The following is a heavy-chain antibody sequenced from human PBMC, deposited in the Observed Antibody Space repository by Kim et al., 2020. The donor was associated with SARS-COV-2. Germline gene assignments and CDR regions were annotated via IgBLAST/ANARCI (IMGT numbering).Heavy chain of an antibody. CDR1: GFTFSSYS. CDR2: ISSSSSTI. CDR3: ARDEKQQLVHYYYYGMDV. D-gene: IGHD6-13*01. V-gene: IGHV3-48*04. Sequence: GGSLRLSCAASGFTFSSYSMNWVRQAPGKGLEWVSYISSSSSTIYYADSVNGRFTISRDNAKNSLYLQMNSLRAEDTAVYYCARDEKQQLVHYYYYGMDV. J-gene: IGHJ6*01.